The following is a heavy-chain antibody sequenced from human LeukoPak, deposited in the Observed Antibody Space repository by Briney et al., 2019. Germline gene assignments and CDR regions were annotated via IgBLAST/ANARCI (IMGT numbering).Heavy chain of an antibody. D-gene: IGHD2-15*01. V-gene: IGHV1-69*05. CDR3: AIEICSGGSCYPDAFDI. Sequence: GASVKVSCKASGGTFSSYTISWVREAPGQGLDWMGGIIPIFGTANYAQKFQGRVTITTDESTSTAYMELSSLRSEDTAVYYCAIEICSGGSCYPDAFDIWGQGTLVTVSS. J-gene: IGHJ3*02. CDR2: IIPIFGTA. CDR1: GGTFSSYT.